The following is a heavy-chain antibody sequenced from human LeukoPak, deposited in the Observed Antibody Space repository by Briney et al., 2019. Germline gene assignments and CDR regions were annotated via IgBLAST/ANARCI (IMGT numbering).Heavy chain of an antibody. CDR3: ANYGSGSYRFDP. Sequence: SQTLSLTCTVSGGSISSGGYYWSWIRQLPGKGLEWIGYIYYSGSTYYNPSLKSRVTISVDTSKNQFSLKLSSVTAADTAVYYCANYGSGSYRFDPWGQGTLVTVSS. J-gene: IGHJ5*02. D-gene: IGHD3-10*01. CDR2: IYYSGST. CDR1: GGSISSGGYY. V-gene: IGHV4-31*03.